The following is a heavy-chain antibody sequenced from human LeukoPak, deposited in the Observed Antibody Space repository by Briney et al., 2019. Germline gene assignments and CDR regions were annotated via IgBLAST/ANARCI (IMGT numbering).Heavy chain of an antibody. J-gene: IGHJ6*03. V-gene: IGHV3-23*01. Sequence: GGSLRLSCAASGFTFSNVWMSWVRQAPGKGLEWVSAISGSGGSTYYADSVKGRFTISRDNSKNTLYLQMNSLRAEDTAVYYCARGYCSSTSCYTNYYYYYMDVWGKGTTVTVSS. CDR2: ISGSGGST. D-gene: IGHD2-2*02. CDR1: GFTFSNVW. CDR3: ARGYCSSTSCYTNYYYYYMDV.